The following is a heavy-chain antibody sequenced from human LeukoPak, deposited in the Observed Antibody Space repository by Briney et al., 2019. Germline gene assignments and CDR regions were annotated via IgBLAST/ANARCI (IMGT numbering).Heavy chain of an antibody. CDR1: GFTFSSYG. CDR2: ISYDGSNK. Sequence: GRALRLSCAASGFTFSSYGMHWVRQAPGKGLEGVAVISYDGSNKYYAGSVKGRFTISRDNSKNTLYLQMNSLRAEDTAVYYCAKEAGILYYFDYWGQGTLVTVSS. V-gene: IGHV3-30*18. CDR3: AKEAGILYYFDY. D-gene: IGHD2/OR15-2a*01. J-gene: IGHJ4*02.